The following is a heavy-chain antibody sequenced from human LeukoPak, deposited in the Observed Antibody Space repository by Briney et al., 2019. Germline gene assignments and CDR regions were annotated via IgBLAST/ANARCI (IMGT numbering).Heavy chain of an antibody. J-gene: IGHJ4*02. CDR2: IYSGGSI. Sequence: GGSLRLSCAASGFTVSSNYMSWVRQAPGKGLEWVSVIYSGGSIYYADSVKGRFTISRDNSKNTLYPQMNSLRAEDTAVYYCARAAPRYCSGGSCYWSYFDYWGQGTLVTVSS. CDR1: GFTVSSNY. CDR3: ARAAPRYCSGGSCYWSYFDY. V-gene: IGHV3-53*01. D-gene: IGHD2-15*01.